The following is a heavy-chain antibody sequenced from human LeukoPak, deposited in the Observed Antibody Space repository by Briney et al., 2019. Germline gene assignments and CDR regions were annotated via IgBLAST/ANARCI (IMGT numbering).Heavy chain of an antibody. CDR1: GYTFTSYD. CDR3: ARGLRYSSGWSASGMDV. V-gene: IGHV1-8*01. CDR2: MNPNSGNT. D-gene: IGHD6-19*01. Sequence: GASVKVSCKASGYTFTSYDINWVRQATGQGLEWMGWMNPNSGNTGYAQKFQGRVTMTRNTSISTAYMDLRSLRSDDTAVYYCARGLRYSSGWSASGMDVWGKGTTVTISS. J-gene: IGHJ6*03.